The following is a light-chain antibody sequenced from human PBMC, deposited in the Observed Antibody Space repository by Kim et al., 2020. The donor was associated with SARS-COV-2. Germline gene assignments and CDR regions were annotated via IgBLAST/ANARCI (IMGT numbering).Light chain of an antibody. CDR3: SSYTTRSTVI. Sequence: GQSIAISCTGTSSDVGAYKYVSWYQQHPGKAPKLVIYDGSNWPSGVSNRFSGSKSGNTASLTISGLQTEDEADYYCSSYTTRSTVIFGGGTQLTVL. J-gene: IGLJ2*01. CDR2: DGS. V-gene: IGLV2-14*03. CDR1: SSDVGAYKY.